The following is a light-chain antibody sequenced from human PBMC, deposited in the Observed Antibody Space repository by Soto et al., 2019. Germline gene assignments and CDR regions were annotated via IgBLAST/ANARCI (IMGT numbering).Light chain of an antibody. J-gene: IGKJ4*01. V-gene: IGKV3-15*01. Sequence: ETVMQQSPATLSVSPGERATLSCRASQSVNSHLAWYQQKPGQSPRLLIYGASTRATGIPARFSGSGSGTEFTLANTSLQSEDFAVYYCQQYNDWPPLTFGGGTKVEVK. CDR2: GAS. CDR3: QQYNDWPPLT. CDR1: QSVNSH.